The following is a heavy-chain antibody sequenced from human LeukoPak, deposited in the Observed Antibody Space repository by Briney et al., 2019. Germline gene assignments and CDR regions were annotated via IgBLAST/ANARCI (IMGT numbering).Heavy chain of an antibody. CDR1: GFTFSSYG. CDR2: ISYDGSNK. CDR3: ARDNSVRDEAWWFNP. V-gene: IGHV3-30*03. D-gene: IGHD5-24*01. Sequence: HPGRSLRLSCAASGFTFSSYGMHWVRQAPDKGLEWVAVISYDGSNKYYADSVKGRFTISRDDSKNTLYLQMNSLRAEDTAVYYCARDNSVRDEAWWFNPWGQGTLVTVSS. J-gene: IGHJ5*02.